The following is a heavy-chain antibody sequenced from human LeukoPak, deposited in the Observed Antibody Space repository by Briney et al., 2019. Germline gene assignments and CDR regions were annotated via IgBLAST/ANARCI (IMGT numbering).Heavy chain of an antibody. CDR2: ISRSGNT. CDR1: GGSFSGYY. J-gene: IGHJ5*02. Sequence: SETLSLTCAVYGGSFSGYYWSWIRQPPGKGLEWIGKISRSGNTNYNPSLKSRLTISVDTSKNQFSLKLSSVTAADTGVYYCARGGPSELDPWGQGTLVTVSS. D-gene: IGHD1-14*01. CDR3: ARGGPSELDP. V-gene: IGHV4-34*01.